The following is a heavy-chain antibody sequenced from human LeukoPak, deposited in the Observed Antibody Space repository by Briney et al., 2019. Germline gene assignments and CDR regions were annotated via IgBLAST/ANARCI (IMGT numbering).Heavy chain of an antibody. V-gene: IGHV4-34*01. CDR1: GGSFSGYY. CDR2: INHSGST. Sequence: SETLSLTCTVYGGSFSGYYWSWIRQPPGQGLEWVGEINHSGSTNYNPSLKSRVTISVDTSKNQFSLKLSSVTTADTAVYYCARGFNWFDPWGQGTLVTVSS. J-gene: IGHJ5*02. CDR3: ARGFNWFDP.